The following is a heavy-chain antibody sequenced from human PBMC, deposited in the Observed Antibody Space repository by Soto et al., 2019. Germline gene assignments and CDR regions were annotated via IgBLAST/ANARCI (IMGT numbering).Heavy chain of an antibody. D-gene: IGHD3-22*01. Sequence: SETVSLTCTVSGGSISSYYWSWIRQPPGKGLEWIGYIYYSVSTNYNPSLKSRVTISVDTSKNQFSLKLSSVTAADTAVYYCAREAYDSSRYYEVLFDYSDQVTLVTASS. CDR3: AREAYDSSRYYEVLFDY. V-gene: IGHV4-59*01. J-gene: IGHJ4*02. CDR2: IYYSVST. CDR1: GGSISSYY.